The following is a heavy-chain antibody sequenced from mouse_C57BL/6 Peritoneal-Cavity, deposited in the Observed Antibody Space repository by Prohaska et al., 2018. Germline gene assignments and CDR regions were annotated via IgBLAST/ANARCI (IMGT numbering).Heavy chain of an antibody. CDR3: AGDYGSSYGYFDV. CDR2: INPNFSST. J-gene: IGHJ1*03. D-gene: IGHD1-1*01. Sequence: EFQLQQSGPELVKPGASVKISCKASGYSFTDYNMNWVTQSIGKRLDWFGVINPNFSSTRYNQKFKGKATLTVDQSSSRAYMQLNSLTSDDAAVYYCAGDYGSSYGYFDVWGTGTTVTVSS. V-gene: IGHV1-39*01. CDR1: GYSFTDYN.